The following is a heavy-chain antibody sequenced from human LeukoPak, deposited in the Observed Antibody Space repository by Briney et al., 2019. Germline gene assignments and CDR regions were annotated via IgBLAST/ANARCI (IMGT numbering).Heavy chain of an antibody. Sequence: ASVKVSCKASGYSFAGYYIHWVRQAPGQGLEWMGWINPDSGVTNYAQKFQDRVTMTRDTSISTASMELSRLRSDDTAVYYCARVNKMRSGILMGFDPWGQGTLVTDSS. D-gene: IGHD3-10*01. J-gene: IGHJ5*02. V-gene: IGHV1-2*02. CDR3: ARVNKMRSGILMGFDP. CDR1: GYSFAGYY. CDR2: INPDSGVT.